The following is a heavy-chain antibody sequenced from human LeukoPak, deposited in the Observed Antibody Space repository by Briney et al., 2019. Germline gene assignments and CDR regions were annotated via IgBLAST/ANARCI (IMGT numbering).Heavy chain of an antibody. CDR2: ISWNSVSI. Sequence: PGGSLRLSCAASGFTFYDYAMNWVRQAPGKGLEWVSGISWNSVSIAYADSVKGRFTISTDNAKNSLYLEMNSLRTDDTALYYCAKDIGTTSWYLGNWGQGTLVTVSS. D-gene: IGHD2-2*01. V-gene: IGHV3-9*01. CDR3: AKDIGTTSWYLGN. J-gene: IGHJ4*02. CDR1: GFTFYDYA.